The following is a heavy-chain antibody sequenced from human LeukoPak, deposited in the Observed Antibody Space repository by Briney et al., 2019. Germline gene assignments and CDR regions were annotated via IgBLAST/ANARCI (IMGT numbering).Heavy chain of an antibody. V-gene: IGHV4-39*01. J-gene: IGHJ4*02. Sequence: SETLSLTCTVSGGSISSSNYYWGWIRQPPGKGLEWLGSIYYTGNTYSNPSLNSRVTISVDTSKNQFSLKLSSVTAADTAVYYCARHVLWFRESYFDYWGQGTLVTVSS. CDR3: ARHVLWFRESYFDY. CDR2: IYYTGNT. D-gene: IGHD3-10*01. CDR1: GGSISSSNYY.